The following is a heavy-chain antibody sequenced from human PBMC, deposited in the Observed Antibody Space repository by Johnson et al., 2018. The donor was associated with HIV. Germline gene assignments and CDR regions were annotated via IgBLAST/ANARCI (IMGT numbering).Heavy chain of an antibody. Sequence: QVQLVECGGGLVQPGGSLRLSCAASGFTFSSYAMHWVRQAPSKGLEWVAVISYDGSDKYYADSVKGRFTISRDNSENTLYLQMNSLRAGDTAVYYCAREAQTHAFDIWGQGTMVTGSS. CDR3: AREAQTHAFDI. D-gene: IGHD4-23*01. CDR2: ISYDGSDK. CDR1: GFTFSSYA. J-gene: IGHJ3*02. V-gene: IGHV3-30*14.